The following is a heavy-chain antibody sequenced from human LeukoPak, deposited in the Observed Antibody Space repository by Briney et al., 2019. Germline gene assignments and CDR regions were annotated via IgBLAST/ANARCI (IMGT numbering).Heavy chain of an antibody. CDR1: GFTFSNAW. D-gene: IGHD3-10*01. CDR2: VKSKTDGGTT. V-gene: IGHV3-15*01. J-gene: IGHJ4*02. Sequence: GGSLRLSCAASGFTFSNAWMSWVRQAPGKGLEWVGRVKSKTDGGTTDYAAPVKGRFTISRDDSKTTLYLQMNSLKTEDTAVYYCMTDLLWFGDYWGQGTLVTVSS. CDR3: MTDLLWFGDY.